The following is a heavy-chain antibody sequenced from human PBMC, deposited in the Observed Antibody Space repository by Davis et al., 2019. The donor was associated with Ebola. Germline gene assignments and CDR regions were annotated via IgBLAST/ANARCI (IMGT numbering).Heavy chain of an antibody. J-gene: IGHJ4*02. CDR3: ARENYASGSFYFDF. CDR1: GFTFTSYS. V-gene: IGHV3-21*01. Sequence: GESLKISCAASGFTFTSYSMNWVRQAPGKGLEWVSSISSTSNYIKYADSVKGRFTISRDNAKNSLYLQMNSLRAEDTAVYYCARENYASGSFYFDFWGQGTLVTISS. CDR2: ISSTSNYI. D-gene: IGHD3-10*01.